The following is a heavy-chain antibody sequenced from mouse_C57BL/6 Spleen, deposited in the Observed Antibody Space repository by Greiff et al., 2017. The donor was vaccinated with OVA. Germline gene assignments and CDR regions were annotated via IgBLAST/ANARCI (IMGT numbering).Heavy chain of an antibody. D-gene: IGHD1-1*01. CDR1: GFTFSSYA. J-gene: IGHJ4*01. Sequence: EVQGVESGEGLVKPGGSLKLSCAASGFTFSSYAMSWVRQTPEKRLEWVAYISSGGDYIYYADTVKGRFTISRDNARNTLYLQMSGLKSEDTAMYYCTRDNYYGSSPYAMDYWGQGTSVTVSS. V-gene: IGHV5-9-1*02. CDR2: ISSGGDYI. CDR3: TRDNYYGSSPYAMDY.